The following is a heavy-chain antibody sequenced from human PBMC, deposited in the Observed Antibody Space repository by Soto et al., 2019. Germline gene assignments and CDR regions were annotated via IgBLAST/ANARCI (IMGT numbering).Heavy chain of an antibody. Sequence: GGSLRLSCAASGFTFSAYNMNWVRQPPGKGLEWVSSITSSSSSIYYADSLKGRFTISRDNAKNSLYLQMNSLRAEDTAVYYCASHYGDNGWFDPWGQGTLVTVSS. CDR1: GFTFSAYN. CDR2: ITSSSSSI. CDR3: ASHYGDNGWFDP. J-gene: IGHJ5*02. D-gene: IGHD4-17*01. V-gene: IGHV3-21*06.